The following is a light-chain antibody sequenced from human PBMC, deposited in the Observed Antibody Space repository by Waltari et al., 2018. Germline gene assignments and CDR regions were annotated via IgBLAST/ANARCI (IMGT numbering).Light chain of an antibody. V-gene: IGKV3-11*01. CDR2: DAS. Sequence: EIVLTQSPATLSLSPGERATLSCRASQSVSSYLAWYQQKPGPAPRLLLYDASNRATGTPPMFGGSGSGSDFTLTISSLEPEDFAVYYCQQRSNWITFGPGTKVDIK. CDR3: QQRSNWIT. CDR1: QSVSSY. J-gene: IGKJ3*01.